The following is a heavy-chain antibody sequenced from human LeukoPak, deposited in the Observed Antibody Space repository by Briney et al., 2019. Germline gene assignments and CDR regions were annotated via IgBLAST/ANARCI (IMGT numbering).Heavy chain of an antibody. V-gene: IGHV4-61*02. CDR3: ARAGYSYGPLGYYYMDV. D-gene: IGHD5-18*01. J-gene: IGHJ6*03. CDR1: GGSISSGSYY. Sequence: PSETLSLTCTVSGGSISSGSYYWSWIRQPAGKGLEWIGRIYTSGSPNYNPSLKSRVTISVDTSKNQFSLKLSSVTAADTAVYYCARAGYSYGPLGYYYMDVWGKGTTVTVSS. CDR2: IYTSGSP.